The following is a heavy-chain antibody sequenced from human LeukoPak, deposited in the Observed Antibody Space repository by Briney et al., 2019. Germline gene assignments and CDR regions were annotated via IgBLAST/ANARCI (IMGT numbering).Heavy chain of an antibody. CDR3: VKVSSTVGATYFDY. D-gene: IGHD1-26*01. CDR2: ITSSGDTT. J-gene: IGHJ4*02. V-gene: IGHV3-64D*06. Sequence: PGGSLRLSCSASGFTFSTYAMHWVRQAPGKGLEYVSGITSSGDTTYHADSVRGRFTISRDNSKNILYFQMSSLRADDTAVYYCVKVSSTVGATYFDYWGQGTLVTVSS. CDR1: GFTFSTYA.